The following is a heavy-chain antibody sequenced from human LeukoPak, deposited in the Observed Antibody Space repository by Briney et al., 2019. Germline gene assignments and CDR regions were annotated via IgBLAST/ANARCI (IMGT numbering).Heavy chain of an antibody. Sequence: GASVKVSCKASGGTFSSYAISWVRQAPGQGLEWMGGIIPIFGTANYAQKFQGRVTITTDESTSTAYMELSSLRSEDTAVYYCARVRYCSSTSCYFGPPPYYYYYMDVWGKGTTVTVSS. D-gene: IGHD2-2*01. V-gene: IGHV1-69*05. CDR1: GGTFSSYA. J-gene: IGHJ6*03. CDR3: ARVRYCSSTSCYFGPPPYYYYYMDV. CDR2: IIPIFGTA.